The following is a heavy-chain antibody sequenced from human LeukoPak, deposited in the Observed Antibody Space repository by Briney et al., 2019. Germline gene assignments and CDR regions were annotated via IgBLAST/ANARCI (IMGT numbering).Heavy chain of an antibody. Sequence: SETLSLTCSVSDDSITMYYWTWLRQPPGKGLEWIASIFHTGSTYYNPSLKSRVTISVDTSKNHFSLNLTSVTAADTAVYFCARGSSAAREGWFDPWGQGTLVTVSS. D-gene: IGHD6-6*01. V-gene: IGHV4-38-2*02. CDR3: ARGSSAAREGWFDP. J-gene: IGHJ5*02. CDR2: IFHTGST. CDR1: DDSITMYY.